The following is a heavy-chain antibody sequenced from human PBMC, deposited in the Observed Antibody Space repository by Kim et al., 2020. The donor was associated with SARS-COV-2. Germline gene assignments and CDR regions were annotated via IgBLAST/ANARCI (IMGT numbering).Heavy chain of an antibody. V-gene: IGHV3-7*03. CDR1: GFTFSSYW. CDR3: ARYWDSSGAHPRGLSDY. CDR2: IKQDGSEK. J-gene: IGHJ4*02. D-gene: IGHD6-19*01. Sequence: GGSLRLSCAASGFTFSSYWMSWVRQAPGKGLEWVANIKQDGSEKYYVDSVKGRFTISRDNAKNSLYLQMNSLRAEDTAVYYCARYWDSSGAHPRGLSDYWGQGTLVTVSS.